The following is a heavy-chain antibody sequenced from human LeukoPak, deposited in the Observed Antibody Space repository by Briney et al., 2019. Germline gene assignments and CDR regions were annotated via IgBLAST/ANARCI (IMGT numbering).Heavy chain of an antibody. CDR1: GFIFSSYA. Sequence: GGSLRLSCAASGFIFSSYAMSWVRQAPGKGLEWVSAISGSGGSTYYADSVKGRFTISRDNSKNTLYLQMNSLRAEDTAVYYCAKDHRVAVAGIFDYWGQGTLVTVFS. V-gene: IGHV3-23*01. J-gene: IGHJ4*02. CDR3: AKDHRVAVAGIFDY. CDR2: ISGSGGST. D-gene: IGHD6-19*01.